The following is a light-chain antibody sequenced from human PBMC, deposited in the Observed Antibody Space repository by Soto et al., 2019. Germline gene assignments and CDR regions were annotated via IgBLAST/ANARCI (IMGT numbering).Light chain of an antibody. CDR3: QQYGSSPWT. CDR2: EAS. CDR1: QSVNNF. J-gene: IGKJ1*01. V-gene: IGKV3-20*01. Sequence: EIVLTQSPATLSLSPGERATLSCRASQSVNNFLAWYQQRPGQAPRLLMYEASSRATGIPDRFSGSGSGTDFTLTISRLEPEDFAVYYWQQYGSSPWTFGQGTKVDIK.